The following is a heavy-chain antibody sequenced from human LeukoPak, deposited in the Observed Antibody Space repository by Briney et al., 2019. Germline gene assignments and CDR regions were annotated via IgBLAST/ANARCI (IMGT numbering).Heavy chain of an antibody. CDR2: IYTSGST. CDR3: ARRSASLHYYYMDV. J-gene: IGHJ6*03. Sequence: PSETLSLTCTVSGGSISSGSYYWSWIRQPAGKGLEWIGRIYTSGSTNYNPSLKSRVTISVDTSKNQFSLKLSSVTAADTAVYYCARRSASLHYYYMDVWGKGTTVTVSS. D-gene: IGHD5-18*01. V-gene: IGHV4-61*02. CDR1: GGSISSGSYY.